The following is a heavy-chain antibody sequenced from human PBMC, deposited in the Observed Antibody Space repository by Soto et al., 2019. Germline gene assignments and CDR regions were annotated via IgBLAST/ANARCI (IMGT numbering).Heavy chain of an antibody. CDR1: T. Sequence: TIHWVRRAPGKGLEWVSSISSSGHSIDYADSVKGRFTISRDNAKNSLYLQMNSLRAEDTAVYYCARNSYGYRPKPFDYWGQGTLVTVSS. D-gene: IGHD5-18*01. V-gene: IGHV3-21*01. CDR2: ISSSGHSI. CDR3: ARNSYGYRPKPFDY. J-gene: IGHJ4*02.